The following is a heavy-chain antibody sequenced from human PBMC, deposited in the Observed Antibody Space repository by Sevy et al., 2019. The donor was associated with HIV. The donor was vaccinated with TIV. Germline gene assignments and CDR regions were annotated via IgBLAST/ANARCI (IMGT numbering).Heavy chain of an antibody. D-gene: IGHD6-13*01. J-gene: IGHJ4*02. CDR3: ATHAGIAAAGRVFDY. CDR2: TRNKADSYTT. CDR1: GFTFSDHY. V-gene: IGHV3-72*01. Sequence: GGSLRLSCAASGFTFSDHYMEWVLQAPGKGLEWVGRTRNKADSYTTEYAASVKGRFTISRDDSKNSLYLQMNSLKTEDTAVYYCATHAGIAAAGRVFDYWGQGSLVTVSS.